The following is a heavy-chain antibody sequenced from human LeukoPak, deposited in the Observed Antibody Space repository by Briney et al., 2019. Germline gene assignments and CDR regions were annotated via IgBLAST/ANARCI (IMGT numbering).Heavy chain of an antibody. CDR3: ARVLRDYDSRAYDAFDI. CDR2: ISYDGSDK. Sequence: GGSLRLSCAASGFTISTCGMHWVRQAPGKGLEWVALISYDGSDKYYADSVKGRFTISRDNSKNTLYLQMNSLRAEDTAVYYCARVLRDYDSRAYDAFDIWGQGTMVTVSS. CDR1: GFTISTCG. J-gene: IGHJ3*02. D-gene: IGHD3-22*01. V-gene: IGHV3-30*03.